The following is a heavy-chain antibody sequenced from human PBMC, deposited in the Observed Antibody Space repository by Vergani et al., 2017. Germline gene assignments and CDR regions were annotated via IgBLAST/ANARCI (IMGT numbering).Heavy chain of an antibody. CDR3: ASDADGAYDSSGYYYYYYGMDV. J-gene: IGHJ6*02. D-gene: IGHD3-22*01. Sequence: QVQLVQSGAEVKKPGASVKVSCKASGYTFTSYDINWVRQATGQGLEWMGWMNPNSGNTGYAQKFQGRVTMTRNNSISTAYMELISLRSEDTAVYYCASDADGAYDSSGYYYYYYGMDVWGQGTTVTVSS. CDR2: MNPNSGNT. CDR1: GYTFTSYD. V-gene: IGHV1-8*01.